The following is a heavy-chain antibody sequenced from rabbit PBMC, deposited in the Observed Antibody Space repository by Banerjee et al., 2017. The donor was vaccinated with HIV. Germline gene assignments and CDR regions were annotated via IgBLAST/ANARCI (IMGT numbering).Heavy chain of an antibody. Sequence: QQQLEESGGGLFQPGGSLALTCKASGFTFSSYWICWVRQAPGKGLEWIGCVYTGSSGSTWYASWAKGRFTISKTSSTTVTLQMTSLTAADTATYFCARGGAIYAAVAYSTLGYSLWGPCTLVTV. J-gene: IGHJ4*01. CDR2: VYTGSSGST. CDR3: ARGGAIYAAVAYSTLGYSL. V-gene: IGHV1S45*01. CDR1: GFTFSSYW. D-gene: IGHD6-1*01.